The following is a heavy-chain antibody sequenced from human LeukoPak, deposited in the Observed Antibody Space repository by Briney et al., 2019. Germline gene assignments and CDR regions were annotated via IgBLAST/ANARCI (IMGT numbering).Heavy chain of an antibody. CDR2: ISYDGSNK. J-gene: IGHJ4*02. V-gene: IGHV3-30*04. CDR3: ARGQYSFDS. D-gene: IGHD6-19*01. CDR1: GFTFSNYA. Sequence: PGRSLRLSCAASGFTFSNYAIHWVRQAPGKGLEWVAFISYDGSNKHYADSVKGRFTISRDNSKNTLYLQMNSLRPEDTAVYYCARGQYSFDSWGQGTLVTVSS.